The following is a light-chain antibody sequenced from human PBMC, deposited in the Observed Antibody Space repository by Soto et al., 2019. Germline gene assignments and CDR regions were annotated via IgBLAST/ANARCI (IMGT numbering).Light chain of an antibody. V-gene: IGKV3-11*01. CDR3: QQRSNWLWT. Sequence: EIVLTQSPATLSLSPGKRATLSCRASQSVTRYLAWYQQKPGQTPRLLIYDASNRATGIPARFSGSGSGTDFTLTISSLEPEDFAAYYRQQRSNWLWTFGQGTKVEFK. CDR1: QSVTRY. J-gene: IGKJ1*01. CDR2: DAS.